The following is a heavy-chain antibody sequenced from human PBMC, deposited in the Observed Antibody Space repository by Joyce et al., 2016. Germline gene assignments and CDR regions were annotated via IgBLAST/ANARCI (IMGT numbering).Heavy chain of an antibody. CDR1: GRIFSGYA. V-gene: IGHV3-30*04. CDR3: ARRSGIPAGRRPGAFDM. Sequence: QEQLEESGGGVVQPGTSLRLSCTASGRIFSGYAMNWVRQAPGKGREWVAIISYDGPNKFYADSVRGRFTISRDNYKNTLFLQMNSLTIEDAGVYYCARRSGIPAGRRPGAFDMWGQGTVVTVSS. CDR2: ISYDGPNK. D-gene: IGHD6-13*01. J-gene: IGHJ3*02.